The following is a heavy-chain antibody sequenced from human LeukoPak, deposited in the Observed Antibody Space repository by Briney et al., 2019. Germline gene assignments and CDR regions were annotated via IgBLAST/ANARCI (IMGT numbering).Heavy chain of an antibody. Sequence: GGSVRLPCAASGFSLRSYAMDWVRQAPGKGLEWVAYISSSASTIYYADSVKGRFTVSRDNDKNSLYLQMNSLRDEDTAVYHCARRMTASVMNDFDIWGQGSVVTVSS. J-gene: IGHJ3*02. CDR1: GFSLRSYA. CDR3: ARRMTASVMNDFDI. D-gene: IGHD5/OR15-5a*01. CDR2: ISSSASTI. V-gene: IGHV3-48*02.